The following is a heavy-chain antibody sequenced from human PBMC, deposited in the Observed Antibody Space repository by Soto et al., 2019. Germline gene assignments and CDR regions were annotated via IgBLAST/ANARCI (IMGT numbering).Heavy chain of an antibody. V-gene: IGHV1-2*04. Sequence: ASVKVSCKASGYTFTGYYMHWVRQAPGQGLEWMGWINPNSGGTNYAQKFQGWVTMTRDTSISTAYMELSRLRSDDTAVYYCAGAPSLTYYDILTGSRSHFDYWGQGTLVTVSS. J-gene: IGHJ4*02. CDR2: INPNSGGT. CDR1: GYTFTGYY. D-gene: IGHD3-9*01. CDR3: AGAPSLTYYDILTGSRSHFDY.